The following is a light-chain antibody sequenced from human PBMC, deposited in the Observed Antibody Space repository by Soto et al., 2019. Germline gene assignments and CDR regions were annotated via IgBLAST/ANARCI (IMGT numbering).Light chain of an antibody. CDR3: QQYGRSPYT. CDR1: QSVSSTY. J-gene: IGKJ2*01. CDR2: DAS. Sequence: VLTQSPATLSLSPGERATLSCGASQSVSSTYVARYQQKPGLAPRLLIYDASSRATAIPDRFSGSGSGTDFTLTISRLEPEDFTVYYCQQYGRSPYTFGQGTKLEIK. V-gene: IGKV3D-20*01.